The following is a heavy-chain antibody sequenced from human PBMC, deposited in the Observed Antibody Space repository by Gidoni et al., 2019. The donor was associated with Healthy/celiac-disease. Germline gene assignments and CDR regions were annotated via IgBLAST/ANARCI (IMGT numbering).Heavy chain of an antibody. Sequence: EVQRLESGGGLVQPGGSLRLSCAASGFTFISYAMSWVRQAPGKGLEWVSAISGSGGSTYYADSVKGRFTISRDNSKNTLYLQMNSLRAEDTAVYYCAKEWVPDPGTAYFDYWGQGTLVTVSS. CDR1: GFTFISYA. D-gene: IGHD1-1*01. CDR2: ISGSGGST. V-gene: IGHV3-23*01. CDR3: AKEWVPDPGTAYFDY. J-gene: IGHJ4*02.